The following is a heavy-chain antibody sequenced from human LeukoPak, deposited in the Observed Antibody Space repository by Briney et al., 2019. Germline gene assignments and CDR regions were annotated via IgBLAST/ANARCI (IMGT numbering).Heavy chain of an antibody. J-gene: IGHJ4*01. CDR3: AKGIYSSGWSYFDY. D-gene: IGHD6-19*01. CDR2: LSGSGITT. V-gene: IGHV3-23*01. Sequence: GGSLRLSCAASGSTFSNSAMSWVRQAPGKGLEWVSTLSGSGITTYYADSVKGRFTISRDNSKSTLYLQMNSLRAEDTAVYYCAKGIYSSGWSYFDYWGHGTLVTVSS. CDR1: GSTFSNSA.